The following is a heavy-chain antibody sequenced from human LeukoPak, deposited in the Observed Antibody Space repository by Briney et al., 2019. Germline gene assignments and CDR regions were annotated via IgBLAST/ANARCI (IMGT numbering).Heavy chain of an antibody. V-gene: IGHV7-4-1*02. CDR1: GYTFTSYA. Sequence: GASVKVSCKASGYTFTSYAIIWVRQAPGQGLEWMGWINTNTGNPTYAQGFTGRFVFSLDTSVSTTYLQINSLKADDTAVYYCARELVVAAMDYWGQGTLVTVSS. J-gene: IGHJ4*02. CDR3: ARELVVAAMDY. D-gene: IGHD2-2*01. CDR2: INTNTGNP.